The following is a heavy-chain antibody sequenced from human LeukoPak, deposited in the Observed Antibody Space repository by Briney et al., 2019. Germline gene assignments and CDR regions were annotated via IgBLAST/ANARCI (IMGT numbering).Heavy chain of an antibody. Sequence: SETLSLTCAVSGYSISTGNYWGWIRQPPGKGLEWIGTVYRTGDTYFNPSLKSRVTISVDTSKNHFSLKMSSVPAADTAVYYCARDPIAPAGDFDYWGQGTLVTVSS. J-gene: IGHJ4*02. D-gene: IGHD6-13*01. V-gene: IGHV4-38-2*02. CDR3: ARDPIAPAGDFDY. CDR1: GYSISTGNY. CDR2: VYRTGDT.